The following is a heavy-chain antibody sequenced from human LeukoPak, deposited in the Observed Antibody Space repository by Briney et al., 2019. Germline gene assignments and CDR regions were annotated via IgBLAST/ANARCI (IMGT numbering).Heavy chain of an antibody. CDR1: GYTLTELS. CDR3: ARHFYGSGTYYHFDY. Sequence: ASVKVSCKVSGYTLTELSMHWVRQAPGKGLEWMGGFDPEDGETIYAQKFQGRATLTTDTSTSTAYMELRSLRSDDTAVYYCARHFYGSGTYYHFDYWGQGTLVTVSS. J-gene: IGHJ4*02. V-gene: IGHV1-24*01. CDR2: FDPEDGET. D-gene: IGHD3-10*01.